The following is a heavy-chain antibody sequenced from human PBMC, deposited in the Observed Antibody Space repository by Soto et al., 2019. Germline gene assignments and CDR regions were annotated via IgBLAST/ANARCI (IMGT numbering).Heavy chain of an antibody. CDR3: ARGPYVWGSYRYLYFDY. Sequence: QVQLVQSGAEVKKPGSSVKVSCKASGGTFSSYAISWVRQAPGQGPEWMGGIIPIFGTANYAQKFQGRVTITADEYTSTAYMELSSVRSEDTAVYYCARGPYVWGSYRYLYFDYWGQGTLVTVSS. J-gene: IGHJ4*02. CDR1: GGTFSSYA. V-gene: IGHV1-69*01. D-gene: IGHD3-16*02. CDR2: IIPIFGTA.